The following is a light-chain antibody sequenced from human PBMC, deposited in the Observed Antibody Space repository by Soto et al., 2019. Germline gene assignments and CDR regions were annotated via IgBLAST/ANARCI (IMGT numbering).Light chain of an antibody. J-gene: IGKJ1*01. Sequence: DIQMTQSPSTLSASVGDRVTLTCQASQSIRSWLAWYKQKPGKAPKLLIYDASNLESEVPSRFRGSGSGTEFTLTISSLQPEDFETYYCQQYNDYLWTFGQGTKVDIK. CDR1: QSIRSW. CDR3: QQYNDYLWT. V-gene: IGKV1-5*01. CDR2: DAS.